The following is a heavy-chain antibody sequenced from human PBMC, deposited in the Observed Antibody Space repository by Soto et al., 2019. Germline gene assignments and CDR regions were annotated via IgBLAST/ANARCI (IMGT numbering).Heavy chain of an antibody. D-gene: IGHD4-17*01. CDR3: ASYGGNPPRFDY. V-gene: IGHV3-30*03. CDR1: GFTFSSYG. Sequence: GGSLRLSGAASGFTFSSYGMHWVRQAPGKGLEWVAVISYDGSNKYYADSVKGRFTISRDNSKNTLYLQMNSLRAEDTAVYYCASYGGNPPRFDYWGQGTLVTVSS. J-gene: IGHJ4*02. CDR2: ISYDGSNK.